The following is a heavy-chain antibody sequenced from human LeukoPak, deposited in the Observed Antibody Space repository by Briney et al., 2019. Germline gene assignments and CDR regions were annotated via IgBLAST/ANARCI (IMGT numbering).Heavy chain of an antibody. V-gene: IGHV4-59*01. CDR2: IYYSGST. CDR3: ARGDFCSKSNCYLRPMDV. Sequence: SETLSLTCTVSGGSINDYYWNWIRQPPGKGLEWIGYIYYSGSTTYHPSLKSRVTMSVDTAKNQFSLIVRSVTAADTAVYYCARGDFCSKSNCYLRPMDVWGKGTTVSVSS. D-gene: IGHD3-3*01. J-gene: IGHJ6*03. CDR1: GGSINDYY.